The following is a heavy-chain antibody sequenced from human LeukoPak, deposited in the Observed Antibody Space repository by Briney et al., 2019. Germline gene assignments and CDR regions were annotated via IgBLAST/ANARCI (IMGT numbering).Heavy chain of an antibody. J-gene: IGHJ4*02. CDR2: ISSSSSYI. CDR1: GFTFSSYS. D-gene: IGHD5-24*01. Sequence: KPGGSLRLSCAASGFTFSSYSMNWVRQAPGKGLEWVSSISSSSSYIYYADSVKGRFTISRDNAKNSLYLQMNSLRVEDTAVYYCARESRTTISPKLDYWGQGTLVTVSS. CDR3: ARESRTTISPKLDY. V-gene: IGHV3-21*01.